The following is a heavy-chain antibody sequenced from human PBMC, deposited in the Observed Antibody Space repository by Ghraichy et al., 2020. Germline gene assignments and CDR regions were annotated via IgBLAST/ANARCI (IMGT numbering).Heavy chain of an antibody. V-gene: IGHV1-46*01. D-gene: IGHD6-13*01. CDR3: ARDRAIAAAVLRPYYYGMDV. J-gene: IGHJ6*02. CDR2: VNPSGGSA. CDR1: GYTFTSYY. Sequence: SVKVSCKASGYTFTSYYMHWVRQAPGQGLEWMGIVNPSGGSASYAQKFQGRVTMTRDTSTTTVYMELSSLRSEDTAVYYCARDRAIAAAVLRPYYYGMDVWGQGTTVTVSS.